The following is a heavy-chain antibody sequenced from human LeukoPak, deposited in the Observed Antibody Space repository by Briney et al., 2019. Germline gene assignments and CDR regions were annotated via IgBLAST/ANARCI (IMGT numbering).Heavy chain of an antibody. J-gene: IGHJ3*02. V-gene: IGHV3-74*01. D-gene: IGHD3-22*01. CDR3: AREYNSGPKQTDAFGI. CDR2: ISGDEIWT. CDR1: GFTLSNHW. Sequence: GGSLRLSCAASGFTLSNHWMHWVRQVPGKGLVWVSRISGDEIWTSYADSVKGRFIISRDNAKDTLYLQMNSLRTEDTAVYYCAREYNSGPKQTDAFGIWGQGTMVTVSS.